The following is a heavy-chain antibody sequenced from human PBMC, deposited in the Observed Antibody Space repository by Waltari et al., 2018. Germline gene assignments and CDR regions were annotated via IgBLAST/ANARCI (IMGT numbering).Heavy chain of an antibody. CDR3: AKDAFGNTYLDF. J-gene: IGHJ4*02. CDR1: GFTFSTFG. CDR2: IWFDGSDK. D-gene: IGHD2-2*02. V-gene: IGHV3-30*02. Sequence: QVNLVESGGGVVQPGGSLRLSCTTSGFTFSTFGMHWVRQAPGKGLEWVALIWFDGSDKLYADSVRGRFTISRDNSARTLDLDMDSLRLDDTAMYYCAKDAFGNTYLDFWGQGTLVTVSS.